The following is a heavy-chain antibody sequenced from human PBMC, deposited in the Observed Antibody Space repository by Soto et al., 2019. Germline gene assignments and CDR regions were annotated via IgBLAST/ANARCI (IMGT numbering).Heavy chain of an antibody. Sequence: QLQLQESGPGLVKPSETLSLTCTVSGGSISGYYWSWIRQPPGKGLECIAYIHYSGSSNSNPALKSRVTVSVDTSRYQFSLSLTSVTTADTAVDDGARLSNEYRKSLDYWGQGTLVTVSS. J-gene: IGHJ4*02. CDR2: IHYSGSS. D-gene: IGHD3-3*02. CDR1: GGSISGYY. V-gene: IGHV4-59*08. CDR3: ARLSNEYRKSLDY.